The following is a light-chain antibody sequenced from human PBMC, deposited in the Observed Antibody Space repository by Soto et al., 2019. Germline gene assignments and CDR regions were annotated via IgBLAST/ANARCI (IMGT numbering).Light chain of an antibody. CDR3: LQDYNFPWT. V-gene: IGKV1-6*01. Sequence: AIQMTQSPSSLSASVGDRVTITCRASQGIRIDLGWYQQKPGKAPKLLIYAASTLQTGVPSRFSGSGSGTDFTLTISSPQPEDFATYYCLQDYNFPWTFGQGTKVEIK. J-gene: IGKJ1*01. CDR2: AAS. CDR1: QGIRID.